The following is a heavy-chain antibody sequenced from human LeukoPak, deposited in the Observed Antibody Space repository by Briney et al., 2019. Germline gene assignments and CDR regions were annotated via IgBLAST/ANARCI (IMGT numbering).Heavy chain of an antibody. V-gene: IGHV1-69*13. D-gene: IGHD5-12*01. J-gene: IGHJ3*02. CDR1: GGTFSSYA. Sequence: GASVKVSCKASGGTFSSYAISWVRQAPGQGLEWMGGIIPIFGTANYAQKFQGRVTITADESTSTAYMELSSLRSEDTAVYYCAREIFFVASVGEVDFDAFDIWGQGTLVTVSS. CDR3: AREIFFVASVGEVDFDAFDI. CDR2: IIPIFGTA.